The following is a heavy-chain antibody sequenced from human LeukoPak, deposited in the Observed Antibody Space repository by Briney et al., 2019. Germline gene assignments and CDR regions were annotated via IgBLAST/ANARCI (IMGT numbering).Heavy chain of an antibody. V-gene: IGHV4-34*01. CDR3: ARRYCSSSSCYVGGPYNWFDP. D-gene: IGHD2-2*01. Sequence: SETLSLTCAVYGGSFSGYYWSWIRQPPGKGLEWIGEINHSGSTNYNPSLKSRVTISVDTSKNQFSLKLSSVTAADTAVYYCARRYCSSSSCYVGGPYNWFDPWGQGTLVTVSS. CDR1: GGSFSGYY. J-gene: IGHJ5*02. CDR2: INHSGST.